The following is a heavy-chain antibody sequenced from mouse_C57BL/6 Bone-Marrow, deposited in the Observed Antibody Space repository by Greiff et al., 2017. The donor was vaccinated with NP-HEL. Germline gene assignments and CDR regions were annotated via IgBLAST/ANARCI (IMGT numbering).Heavy chain of an antibody. D-gene: IGHD1-1*01. CDR2: ISDGGSYT. CDR1: GFTFSSYA. J-gene: IGHJ2*01. Sequence: VKLVESGGGLVKPGGSLKLSCAASGFTFSSYAMSWVRQTPEKRLEWVATISDGGSYTYYPDNVKGRFTISRDNAKNNLYLQMSHLKSEDTAMYYCARDTIYYYGSSFYFDYWGQGTTLTVSS. CDR3: ARDTIYYYGSSFYFDY. V-gene: IGHV5-4*01.